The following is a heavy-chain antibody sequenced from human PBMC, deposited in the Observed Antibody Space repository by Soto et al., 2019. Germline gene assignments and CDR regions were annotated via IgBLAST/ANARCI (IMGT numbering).Heavy chain of an antibody. CDR2: INAGNGNT. V-gene: IGHV1-3*01. CDR1: GYTFTSYA. J-gene: IGHJ6*03. Sequence: ASVKVSCKASGYTFTSYAMHWVRQAPGQRLEWMGWINAGNGNTKYSQKFQGRVTITRDTSASTAYMELSSLRSEDTAVYYCAREFGNSYYYYYMDFWGKGTTVNVSS. D-gene: IGHD3-16*01. CDR3: AREFGNSYYYYYMDF.